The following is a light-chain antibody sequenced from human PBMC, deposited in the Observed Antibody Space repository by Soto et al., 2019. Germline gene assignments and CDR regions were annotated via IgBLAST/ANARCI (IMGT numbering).Light chain of an antibody. Sequence: ETVVTQSPGTLSLSPGERATLSCRASQSVNGNYLAWYQQKPGQAPRLLIYGTSSRATGIPDRFSGSGSGTDFTLTISRLEPEDFAVYYCQQCGSLPGTFGQGTKVDIK. CDR1: QSVNGNY. CDR3: QQCGSLPGT. J-gene: IGKJ1*01. V-gene: IGKV3-20*01. CDR2: GTS.